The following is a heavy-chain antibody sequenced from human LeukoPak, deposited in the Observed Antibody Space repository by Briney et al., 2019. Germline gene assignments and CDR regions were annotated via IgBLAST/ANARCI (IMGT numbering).Heavy chain of an antibody. V-gene: IGHV5-51*01. CDR2: IYPGDSDT. CDR1: GYSFTSYW. D-gene: IGHD3-22*01. J-gene: IGHJ2*01. Sequence: GESLKISCKGSGYSFTSYWIGWVRQMPGKGLEWMGIIYPGDSDTRYSPSFQGQVTISADKFISTAYLQWSGLKASDTATYYCARQGYYDSSGYLDSGYWYFDPWGRGTLVTVSS. CDR3: ARQGYYDSSGYLDSGYWYFDP.